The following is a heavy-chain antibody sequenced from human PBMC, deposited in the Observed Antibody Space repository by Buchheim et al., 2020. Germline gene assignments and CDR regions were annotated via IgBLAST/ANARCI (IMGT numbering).Heavy chain of an antibody. CDR1: GYTFTGYY. D-gene: IGHD6-13*01. J-gene: IGHJ6*02. CDR3: ARAEGARAADDYYYYGMDV. Sequence: QVQLVQSGAEVKKPGASVKVSCKASGYTFTGYYMHWVRQAPGQGLEWMGRINPNSGGTNYAQKFQGRVNMTRDTSISTAYMELSRLRSDDTAVYYCARAEGARAADDYYYYGMDVWGQGTT. V-gene: IGHV1-2*06. CDR2: INPNSGGT.